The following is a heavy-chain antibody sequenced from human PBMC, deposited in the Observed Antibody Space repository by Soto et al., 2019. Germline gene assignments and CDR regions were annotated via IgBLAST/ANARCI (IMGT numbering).Heavy chain of an antibody. CDR3: ARLLSSWYSYYYYGMDV. V-gene: IGHV1-8*01. D-gene: IGHD6-13*01. CDR2: MNPNSGNT. Sequence: ASVKVSCKASGYTFTSYDINWVRQATGQGLEWMGWMNPNSGNTGYAQKFQGRVTMTRNTSISTAYMELSSLRSEDTAVYYCARLLSSWYSYYYYGMDVWGQGTTVTVSS. CDR1: GYTFTSYD. J-gene: IGHJ6*02.